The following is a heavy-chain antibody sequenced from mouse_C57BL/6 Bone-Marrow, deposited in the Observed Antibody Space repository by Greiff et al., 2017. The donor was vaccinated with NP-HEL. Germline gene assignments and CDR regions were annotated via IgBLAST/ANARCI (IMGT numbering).Heavy chain of an antibody. CDR2: IHPNSGST. V-gene: IGHV1-64*01. CDR3: ARRATKAMDY. Sequence: VQLQQPGAELVKPGASVKLSCKASGYTFTSYWMHWVKQRPGQGLEWIGMIHPNSGSTNYNEKFKSKATLTVDKSSSAAYMQLSSLTSEDSAVYYCARRATKAMDYWGQGTSVTVSS. CDR1: GYTFTSYW. J-gene: IGHJ4*01. D-gene: IGHD3-1*01.